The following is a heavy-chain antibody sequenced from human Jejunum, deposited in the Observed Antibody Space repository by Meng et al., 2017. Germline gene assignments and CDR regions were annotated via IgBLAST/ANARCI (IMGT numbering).Heavy chain of an antibody. D-gene: IGHD3-10*01. CDR2: VYSSGSI. J-gene: IGHJ4*02. Sequence: SETLSLTCTVSGGSISSYYWSWIRQPAGKGLEWFGRVYSSGSINHNPSFKSRVTMSVDTSKNQFSMKMSSVTAADTAVYSCAKDTTVVRRVIFDYWGQGTPVTVSS. CDR1: GGSISSYY. V-gene: IGHV4-4*07. CDR3: AKDTTVVRRVIFDY.